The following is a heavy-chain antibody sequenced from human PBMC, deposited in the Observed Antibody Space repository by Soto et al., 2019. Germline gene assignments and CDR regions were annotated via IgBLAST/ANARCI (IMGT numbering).Heavy chain of an antibody. V-gene: IGHV1-46*01. CDR3: ARDREHYYDSSGYYCSY. D-gene: IGHD3-22*01. J-gene: IGHJ4*02. CDR2: INPSGGST. Sequence: QVQLVQSGAEVKKPGASVKVSCKASGYTFTSYYMHWVRQAPGQGLEWMGIINPSGGSTSYAQKFQGRVTMTRDTSTSTVYMELSSLRSEDTAVYYCARDREHYYDSSGYYCSYWGQGTLVTVSS. CDR1: GYTFTSYY.